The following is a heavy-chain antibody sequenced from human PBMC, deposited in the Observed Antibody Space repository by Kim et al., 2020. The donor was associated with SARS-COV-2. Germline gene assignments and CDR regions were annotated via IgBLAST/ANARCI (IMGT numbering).Heavy chain of an antibody. Sequence: SETLSLTCTVSGGSISSYYWSWIRQPPGKGLEWIGYIYYSGSTNYNPSLKSRVTISVDTSKNQFSLKLSSVTAADTAVYYCARVYVSSSRHNWFDPWDQGALVTVAS. CDR2: IYYSGST. V-gene: IGHV4-59*01. CDR1: GGSISSYY. CDR3: ARVYVSSSRHNWFDP. J-gene: IGHJ5*02. D-gene: IGHD6-13*01.